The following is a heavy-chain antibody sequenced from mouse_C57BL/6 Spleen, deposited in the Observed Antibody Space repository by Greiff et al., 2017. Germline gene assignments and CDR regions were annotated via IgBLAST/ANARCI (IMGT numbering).Heavy chain of an antibody. D-gene: IGHD2-5*01. CDR3: ARGESNFYFDY. V-gene: IGHV5-16*01. CDR2: INYDGSST. J-gene: IGHJ2*01. Sequence: EVQRVESEGGLVQPGSSMKLSCTASGFTFSDYYMAWVRQVPEKGLEWVANINYDGSSTYYLDSLKSRFIISRDNAKNILYLQMSSLKSEDTATYYCARGESNFYFDYWGQGTTLTVSS. CDR1: GFTFSDYY.